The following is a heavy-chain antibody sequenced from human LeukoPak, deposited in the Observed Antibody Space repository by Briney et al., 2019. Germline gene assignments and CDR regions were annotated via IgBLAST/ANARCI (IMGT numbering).Heavy chain of an antibody. CDR1: GFTFSSYA. Sequence: PGGSLRLSCAASGFTFSSYAMGWVRQAPGQGLEWVSAVSGSGGSAYYADSVKGRFTISRDNSKNTLYLQMNSLRAEDTAVYYCAKDDYGDFDYWGQGTLVTVSS. CDR2: VSGSGGSA. D-gene: IGHD4-17*01. V-gene: IGHV3-23*01. CDR3: AKDDYGDFDY. J-gene: IGHJ4*02.